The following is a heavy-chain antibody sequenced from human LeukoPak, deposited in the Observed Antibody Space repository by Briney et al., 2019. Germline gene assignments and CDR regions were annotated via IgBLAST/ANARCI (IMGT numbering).Heavy chain of an antibody. Sequence: PGGSLRLSCAASGITFSTYSMNWVRQAPGRGLEWVSSTSYSSTYIYYEDSVRGRFTISRDNARNSLYLQMNSLRAEDTAVYYCASTPSVGDYYPWYFDFWGRGALVTVSS. D-gene: IGHD1-26*01. J-gene: IGHJ2*01. CDR2: TSYSSTYI. V-gene: IGHV3-21*01. CDR3: ASTPSVGDYYPWYFDF. CDR1: GITFSTYS.